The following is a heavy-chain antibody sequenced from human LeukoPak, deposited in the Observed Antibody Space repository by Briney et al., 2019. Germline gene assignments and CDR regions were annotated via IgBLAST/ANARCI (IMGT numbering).Heavy chain of an antibody. J-gene: IGHJ4*02. CDR3: ARDPSHCGGDCYSD. V-gene: IGHV4-4*07. Sequence: SETLSLTCAVYGGSFSGYYWSWIRQPAGKGLEWIGRIYTSGSTNYNPSLKSRVTMSVDTSKNQFSLKLSSVTAADTAVYYCARDPSHCGGDCYSDWGQGTLVTVSS. CDR1: GGSFSGYY. D-gene: IGHD2-21*01. CDR2: IYTSGST.